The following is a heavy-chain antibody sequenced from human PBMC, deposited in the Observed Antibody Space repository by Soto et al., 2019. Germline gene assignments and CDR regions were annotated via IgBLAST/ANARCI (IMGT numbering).Heavy chain of an antibody. CDR3: ARVLAGDVDY. Sequence: EVQLVESGGGLVQPGGSLRLSCAASGFTVSSNYMSWVRQAPGKGLEWVSVIYSGGSTYYADSVKGRFTISRDNSKNTRYLQKNSLRGEDTAVYYCARVLAGDVDYWGQGTLVTVSS. J-gene: IGHJ4*02. V-gene: IGHV3-66*01. D-gene: IGHD6-19*01. CDR2: IYSGGST. CDR1: GFTVSSNY.